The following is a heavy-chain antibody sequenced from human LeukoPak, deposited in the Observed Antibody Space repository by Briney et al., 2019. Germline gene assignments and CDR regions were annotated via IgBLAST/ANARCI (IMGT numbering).Heavy chain of an antibody. CDR2: ISGSAGST. J-gene: IGHJ4*02. Sequence: GGSLRLSCAASGFTFSSYAMSWVRQAPGKGLEWVSAISGSAGSTYYADSVKGRFTISRDNSKNTLYLQMNSLRADDAAVYYCAKDKGVAGHDYWGQGTLVTVSS. V-gene: IGHV3-23*01. CDR1: GFTFSSYA. D-gene: IGHD3-3*01. CDR3: AKDKGVAGHDY.